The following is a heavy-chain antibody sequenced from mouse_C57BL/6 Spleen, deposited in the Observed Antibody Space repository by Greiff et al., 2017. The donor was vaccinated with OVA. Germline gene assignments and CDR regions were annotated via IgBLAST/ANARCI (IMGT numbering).Heavy chain of an antibody. J-gene: IGHJ3*01. CDR1: GYTFTSYW. CDR2: IYPSDSET. D-gene: IGHD2-4*01. Sequence: VQLQQPGAELVRPGSSVKLSCKASGYTFTSYWMDWVKQRPGQGLEWIGNIYPSDSETHYNQKFKDKATLTVDKSSSTAYMQLSSLTSEDSAVYYCARQKDYDAAWFAYWGQGTLVTVSA. CDR3: ARQKDYDAAWFAY. V-gene: IGHV1-61*01.